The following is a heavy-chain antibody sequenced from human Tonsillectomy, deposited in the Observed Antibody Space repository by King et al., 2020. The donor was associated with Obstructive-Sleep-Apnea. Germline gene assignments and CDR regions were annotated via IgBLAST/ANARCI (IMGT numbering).Heavy chain of an antibody. CDR2: INHSGST. Sequence: VQLQQWGAGLLKPSETLSLTCAVYGGSFSGYYWSWIRQPPGKGLEWIGEINHSGSTNYNPSPKSRVTISVDTSKNQFSLKLSSFTAADTAVYYCARGRPYYDSSGYDNWFDPWGQGTLVTVSS. D-gene: IGHD3-22*01. CDR1: GGSFSGYY. V-gene: IGHV4-34*01. J-gene: IGHJ5*02. CDR3: ARGRPYYDSSGYDNWFDP.